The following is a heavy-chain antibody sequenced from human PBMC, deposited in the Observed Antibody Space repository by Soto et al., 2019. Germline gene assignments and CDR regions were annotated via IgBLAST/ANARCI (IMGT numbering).Heavy chain of an antibody. J-gene: IGHJ3*02. V-gene: IGHV1-18*01. CDR1: GYTFTSYG. D-gene: IGHD1-20*01. Sequence: ASVKVSCKASGYTFTSYGISWVRQAPGQGLEWMGWMSAYNGNTNYAQKLQGRVTMTTDTSTSTAYMELSSLRSDDTAVYYCAGVRRYNRNEGAFDIWGQGTMVTVS. CDR2: MSAYNGNT. CDR3: AGVRRYNRNEGAFDI.